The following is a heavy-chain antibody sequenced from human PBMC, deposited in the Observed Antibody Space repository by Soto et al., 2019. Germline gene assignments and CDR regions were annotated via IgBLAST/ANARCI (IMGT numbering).Heavy chain of an antibody. Sequence: SETLSLTCTVSGGSISSGGYYCSWIRQDPGKGLEWIGYIYYSVSTYYNPSLKSRVTISVDPSKNQLSLKLSSVTAADTAVYYCGAQYYDFWSGSPNWLDPWGHGTMLTVSS. D-gene: IGHD3-3*01. CDR3: GAQYYDFWSGSPNWLDP. J-gene: IGHJ5*02. V-gene: IGHV4-31*03. CDR2: IYYSVST. CDR1: GGSISSGGYY.